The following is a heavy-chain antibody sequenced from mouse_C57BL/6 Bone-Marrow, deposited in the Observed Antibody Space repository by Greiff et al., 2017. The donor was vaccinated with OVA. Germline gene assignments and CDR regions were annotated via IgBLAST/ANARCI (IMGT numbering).Heavy chain of an antibody. J-gene: IGHJ4*01. V-gene: IGHV5-6*01. D-gene: IGHD2-3*01. Sequence: EVHLVESGGDLVKPGGSLKLSCAASGFTFSSYGMSWVRQTPDKRLEWVATISSGGSYTYYPDSVKGRFTISRDNAKNTLYLQMSSLKSEDTAMYYCARHGGVTTLYYYAMDYWGQGTSVTVSS. CDR3: ARHGGVTTLYYYAMDY. CDR1: GFTFSSYG. CDR2: ISSGGSYT.